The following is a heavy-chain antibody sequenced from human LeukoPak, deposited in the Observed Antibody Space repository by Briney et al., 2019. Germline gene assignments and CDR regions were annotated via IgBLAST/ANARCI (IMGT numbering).Heavy chain of an antibody. D-gene: IGHD3-22*01. V-gene: IGHV3-21*01. CDR1: GFTFSAYN. CDR3: ASLYDSSGPLDY. J-gene: IGHJ4*02. CDR2: ISSSSNYI. Sequence: GGSLRLSCAASGFTFSAYNMNWVRQAPGKGLEWVSCISSSSNYIYYADSVKGRFTISRDNAKNSLFLQMNSLRAEDTAVYYCASLYDSSGPLDYWGQGTLVTVSS.